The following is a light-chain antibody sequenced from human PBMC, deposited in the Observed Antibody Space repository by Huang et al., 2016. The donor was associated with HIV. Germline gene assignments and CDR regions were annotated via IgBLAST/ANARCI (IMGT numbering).Light chain of an antibody. V-gene: IGKV1-39*01. J-gene: IGKJ1*01. CDR3: QQGYSTPT. Sequence: DIQMTQSPSSLSASVGDRVTITCRASQSISRYLNWYQHQPGKAPELLMYASSSLQSGVPSRFSGSGSGTDFSLTISGLQPEDYATYYCQQGYSTPTFGQGTKVEMK. CDR1: QSISRY. CDR2: ASS.